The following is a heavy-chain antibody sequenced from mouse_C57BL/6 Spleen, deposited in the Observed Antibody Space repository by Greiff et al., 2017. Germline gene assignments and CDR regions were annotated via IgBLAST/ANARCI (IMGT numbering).Heavy chain of an antibody. V-gene: IGHV1-19*01. CDR3: ARCLDYYFDY. CDR2: INPYNGGT. J-gene: IGHJ2*01. Sequence: EVQLQQSGPVLVKPGASVKLSCKASGYTFTDYYMNWVKQSHGKSLEWIGVINPYNGGTSYNQKFKGKATLTVDKSSSTAYMELNSLTSEDSAVYYGARCLDYYFDYWGQGTTLTVSS. CDR1: GYTFTDYY.